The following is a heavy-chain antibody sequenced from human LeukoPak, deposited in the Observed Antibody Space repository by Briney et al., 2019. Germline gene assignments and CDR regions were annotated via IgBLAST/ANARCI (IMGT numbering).Heavy chain of an antibody. V-gene: IGHV3-21*01. CDR2: ISSSSSYI. CDR1: GFTFSNYG. CDR3: ARGAPSNYYDSSGLFDY. J-gene: IGHJ4*02. D-gene: IGHD3-22*01. Sequence: GGSLRLSCAASGFTFSNYGMNWVRQAPGKELEWVSSISSSSSYIYYADSVKGRFTISRDNAKNSLYLQMNSLRAEDTAVYYCARGAPSNYYDSSGLFDYWGQGTLVTVSS.